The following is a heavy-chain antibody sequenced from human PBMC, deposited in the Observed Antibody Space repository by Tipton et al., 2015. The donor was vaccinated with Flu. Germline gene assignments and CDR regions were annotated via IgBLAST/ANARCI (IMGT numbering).Heavy chain of an antibody. D-gene: IGHD3-10*01. J-gene: IGHJ4*02. Sequence: LRLSCTVSGGSISSGSYYWSWIRQLAGKGLEWIGRIYTTGSTNYNPSLKSRVTISADTSKNKFSLELRSVTAADTAVYYCARIYYYGSGDYYLDSWGQGTLVTVSS. CDR2: IYTTGST. CDR3: ARIYYYGSGDYYLDS. CDR1: GGSISSGSYY. V-gene: IGHV4-61*02.